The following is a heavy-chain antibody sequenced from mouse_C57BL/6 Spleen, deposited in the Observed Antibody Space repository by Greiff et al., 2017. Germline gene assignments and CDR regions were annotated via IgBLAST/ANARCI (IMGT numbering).Heavy chain of an antibody. J-gene: IGHJ1*03. Sequence: VKLQESGAELARPGASVKLSCKASGYTFTSYGISWVKQRTGQGLEWIGEIYPRSGNTYYNEKFKGKATLTADKSSSTAYMELRSLTSEDSAVYFCARTTVVATRYFDVWGTGTTVTVSS. CDR3: ARTTVVATRYFDV. D-gene: IGHD1-1*01. V-gene: IGHV1-81*01. CDR2: IYPRSGNT. CDR1: GYTFTSYG.